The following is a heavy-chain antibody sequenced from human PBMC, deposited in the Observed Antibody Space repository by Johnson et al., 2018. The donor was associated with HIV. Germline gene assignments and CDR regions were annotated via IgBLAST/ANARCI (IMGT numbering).Heavy chain of an antibody. V-gene: IGHV3-30*04. CDR1: GFTFSSYT. CDR3: AAYYDFWSGSYTSGFDI. CDR2: ISYDGSNQ. D-gene: IGHD3-3*01. Sequence: VQLVESGGGVVQPGRSLRLSCAASGFTFSSYTMYWVRQAPGKGLEWVAVISYDGSNQYYADSVKGRFTISRDNSKNTVFLQMNSLRPEDTAMYYCAAYYDFWSGSYTSGFDIWGQGTMVSASS. J-gene: IGHJ3*02.